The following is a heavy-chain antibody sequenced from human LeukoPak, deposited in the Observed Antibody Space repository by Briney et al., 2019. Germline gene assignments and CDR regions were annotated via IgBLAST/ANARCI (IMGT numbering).Heavy chain of an antibody. CDR2: IHYSGST. D-gene: IGHD3-16*01. J-gene: IGHJ3*02. V-gene: IGHV4-39*01. CDR1: GGSISSSSYY. Sequence: SETLSLTCTVSGGSISSSSYYWGWLRQPPGKGLEWIGSIHYSGSTHYNPSLKSRVTISVDTSKNQFSLKLRSVTAADTAVYYCASHPPIGALDIWGRGTMVTGSS. CDR3: ASHPPIGALDI.